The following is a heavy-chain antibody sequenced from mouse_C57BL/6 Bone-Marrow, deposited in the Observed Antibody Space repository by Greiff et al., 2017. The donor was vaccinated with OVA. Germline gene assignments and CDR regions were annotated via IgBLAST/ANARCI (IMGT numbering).Heavy chain of an antibody. CDR3: ARHDCGSSFSYWYVDV. V-gene: IGHV5-6*01. CDR1: GFTFSSYG. J-gene: IGHJ1*03. D-gene: IGHD1-1*01. Sequence: EVHLVESGGDLVKPGGSLKLSCAASGFTFSSYGMSWVRQTPDKRLEWVATISSGGSYTYYPDSVKGRFTISRDNAKNTLYLQMSSLKSEDTAMYYCARHDCGSSFSYWYVDVWGTGTTVTVSS. CDR2: ISSGGSYT.